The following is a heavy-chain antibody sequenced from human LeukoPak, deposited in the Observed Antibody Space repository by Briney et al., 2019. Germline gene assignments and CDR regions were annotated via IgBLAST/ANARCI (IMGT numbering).Heavy chain of an antibody. CDR3: ARGEENTYYYDSSGYSTFQH. J-gene: IGHJ1*01. CDR2: INPSGSST. D-gene: IGHD3-22*01. Sequence: ASVTVSFKASGYTFTSYYMHWVRQAPRQGLEWMGIINPSGSSTSYAQKFQGRVTMTRDTSTSTVYMELSSLRSEDTAVYYCARGEENTYYYDSSGYSTFQHWGQGTLVTVSS. CDR1: GYTFTSYY. V-gene: IGHV1-46*01.